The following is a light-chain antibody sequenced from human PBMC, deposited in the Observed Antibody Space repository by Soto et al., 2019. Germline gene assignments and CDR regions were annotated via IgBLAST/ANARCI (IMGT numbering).Light chain of an antibody. CDR1: QGIGTD. V-gene: IGKV1-6*01. J-gene: IGKJ3*01. CDR3: LQDHNYPFT. CDR2: EAS. Sequence: AIQMTQSPSSLAASVGDRVTITCRASQGIGTDLGWYQQRPGKAPNLLIYEASALRSGAPSRFSGRGSGTVFTLTISSLQPEDFGTYYCLQDHNYPFTFGPGTKV.